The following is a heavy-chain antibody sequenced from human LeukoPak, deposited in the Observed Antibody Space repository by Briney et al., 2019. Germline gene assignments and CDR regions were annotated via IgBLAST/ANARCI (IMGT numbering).Heavy chain of an antibody. V-gene: IGHV3-21*01. CDR3: AKEGYSRGYYSYYYMDV. J-gene: IGHJ6*03. Sequence: NTGGSLRLSCAASGFTFITYNMNWVRQAPGKGLEWVSSITSSSIHTFYADSVRGRFTISRDNAKNSLYLQMNSLRAEDTAIYYCAKEGYSRGYYSYYYMDVWGKGTTVTVSS. CDR1: GFTFITYN. CDR2: ITSSSIHT. D-gene: IGHD6-13*01.